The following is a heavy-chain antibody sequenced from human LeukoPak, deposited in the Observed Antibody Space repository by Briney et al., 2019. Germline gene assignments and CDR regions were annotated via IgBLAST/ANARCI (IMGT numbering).Heavy chain of an antibody. D-gene: IGHD1-26*01. CDR3: ARDTLGYSGSYGVIGGFDY. V-gene: IGHV4-39*07. CDR2: IYYSGTT. Sequence: SETLSLTCTVSGGSVNSRSDYWAWIRQPPGKGLEWIGSIYYSGTTYYNPSLKSRVTISEDTSKNEFSLKLSSVTAADTAVYYCARDTLGYSGSYGVIGGFDYWGQGTLVTVSS. J-gene: IGHJ4*02. CDR1: GGSVNSRSDY.